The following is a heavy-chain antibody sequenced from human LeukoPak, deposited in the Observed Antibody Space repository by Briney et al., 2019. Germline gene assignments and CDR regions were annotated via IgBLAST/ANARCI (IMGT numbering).Heavy chain of an antibody. J-gene: IGHJ3*02. CDR2: IYPGDSDT. CDR1: GYSFTSYW. V-gene: IGHV5-51*01. D-gene: IGHD2-15*01. CDR3: ARLDRYCSGGSCFPDAFDI. Sequence: GASLQISCKGSGYSFTSYWIGWVRQMPGKGLEWMGIIYPGDSDTRYSPSFQGQVTISADKSISTAYLQWSSLKASDTAMYYCARLDRYCSGGSCFPDAFDIWGQGTMVTVSS.